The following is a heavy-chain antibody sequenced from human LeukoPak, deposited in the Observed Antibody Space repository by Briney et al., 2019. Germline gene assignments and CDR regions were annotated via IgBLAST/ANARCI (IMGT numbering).Heavy chain of an antibody. V-gene: IGHV1-69*13. CDR1: GGTFTSYA. CDR3: ARELRLGGNWFDP. CDR2: IIPISGTT. Sequence: SVKVSCKTSGGTFTSYAITWVRQAPEQGLEWMGKIIPISGTTNYAQKFQGRVTFTADESTSTAYMELSSLRSEDTALYYCARELRLGGNWFDPWGQGTLVTVSS. J-gene: IGHJ5*02. D-gene: IGHD1-26*01.